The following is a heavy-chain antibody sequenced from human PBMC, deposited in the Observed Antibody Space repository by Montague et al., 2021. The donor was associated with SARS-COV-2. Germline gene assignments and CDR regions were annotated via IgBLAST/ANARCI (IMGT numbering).Heavy chain of an antibody. D-gene: IGHD3-16*02. Sequence: SLRLSCAASGFTFSNYDMNWVRQAPGKGPEWISYISTSAYTTSYAGSVKGRVTISRDNGKNSLYLQMNSLRVEDTAVYYCTRDYRSIVGDGLDIWGQGTKVTVSS. V-gene: IGHV3-48*03. CDR2: ISTSAYTT. J-gene: IGHJ3*02. CDR1: GFTFSNYD. CDR3: TRDYRSIVGDGLDI.